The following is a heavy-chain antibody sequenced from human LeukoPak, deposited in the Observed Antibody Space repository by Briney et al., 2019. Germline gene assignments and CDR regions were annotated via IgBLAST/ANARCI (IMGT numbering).Heavy chain of an antibody. CDR2: MNPNSGNT. CDR3: ARGVGTAMGQDYYYYYYMDV. Sequence: ASVKVSCKASGYTFTSYDINWVRQATGQGLEWMGWMNPNSGNTGYAQKFQGRVTITRNTSISTAYMELSSLRSEDTAVYYCARGVGTAMGQDYYYYYYMDVWGKGTTVTVSS. CDR1: GYTFTSYD. J-gene: IGHJ6*03. V-gene: IGHV1-8*03. D-gene: IGHD5-18*01.